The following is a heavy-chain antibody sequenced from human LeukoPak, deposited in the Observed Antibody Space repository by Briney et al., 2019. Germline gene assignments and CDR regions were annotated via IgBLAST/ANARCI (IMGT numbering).Heavy chain of an antibody. D-gene: IGHD3-22*01. J-gene: IGHJ5*02. Sequence: SETLSLTCTDSGGSISSSSYYWGWIRQPPGKGLEWIGSIYYSGSTYYNPSLKSRVTISVDTSKNQFSLKLSSVTAADTAVYYCAKRGTYYYDSSINWFDPWGQGTLVTVSS. CDR1: GGSISSSSYY. V-gene: IGHV4-39*01. CDR2: IYYSGST. CDR3: AKRGTYYYDSSINWFDP.